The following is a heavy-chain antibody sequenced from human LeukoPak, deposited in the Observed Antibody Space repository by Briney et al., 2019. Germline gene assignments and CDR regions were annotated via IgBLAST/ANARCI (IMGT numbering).Heavy chain of an antibody. CDR2: ISSSSSYI. Sequence: GGSLRLSCAASGFTFSSYSMNWVRQAPGKGLEWVSSISSSSSYIYYADSVKGRFTISRDNAKNSLYLQMNSLRAEDMAVYYCARDPKYYYDSSGTFDYWGQGTLVTVSS. J-gene: IGHJ4*02. D-gene: IGHD3-22*01. V-gene: IGHV3-21*01. CDR3: ARDPKYYYDSSGTFDY. CDR1: GFTFSSYS.